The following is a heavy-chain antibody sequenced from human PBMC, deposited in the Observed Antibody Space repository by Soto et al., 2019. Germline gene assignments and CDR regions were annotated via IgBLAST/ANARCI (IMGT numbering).Heavy chain of an antibody. V-gene: IGHV4-30-2*01. CDR3: ARALVVVPAAIPAGWFDP. Sequence: SSETLSLTCAVSGGSIISGGYYWIWIRQPPGKGLEWIGYIYHSGSTYYNPSLKSRVTISVDRSKNQFSLKLSSVTAADTAVYYCARALVVVPAAIPAGWFDPWGQGTLVTVSS. D-gene: IGHD2-2*02. CDR1: GGSIISGGYY. CDR2: IYHSGST. J-gene: IGHJ5*02.